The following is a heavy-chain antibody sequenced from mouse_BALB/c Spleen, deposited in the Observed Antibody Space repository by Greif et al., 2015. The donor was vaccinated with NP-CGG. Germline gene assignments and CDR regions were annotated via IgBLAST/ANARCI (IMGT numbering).Heavy chain of an antibody. CDR3: ARKNPYRPADY. V-gene: IGHV5-17*02. J-gene: IGHJ4*01. Sequence: EVQGVESGGGLVQPGGSRKLSCAASGFTFSSFGMHWVRQAPEKGLEWVAYISSGSSTIYYADTVKGRFTISRDNPKNTLFLQMTSLRSEDTAMYYCARKNPYRPADYWGQGTSVTVSS. CDR2: ISSGSSTI. D-gene: IGHD2-14*01. CDR1: GFTFSSFG.